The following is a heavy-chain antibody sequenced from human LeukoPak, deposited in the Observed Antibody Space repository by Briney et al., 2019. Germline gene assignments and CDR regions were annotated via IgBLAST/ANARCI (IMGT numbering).Heavy chain of an antibody. Sequence: SVKVSCKASGGTFSSYAISWVRQAPGQGLEWMGGIIPIFGTANYAQKFQGRVTITADESTSTAYMELSSPRSEDTAVYYCAREDPPSYYYYGMDVWGQGTTVTVSS. CDR1: GGTFSSYA. V-gene: IGHV1-69*13. CDR2: IIPIFGTA. J-gene: IGHJ6*02. CDR3: AREDPPSYYYYGMDV.